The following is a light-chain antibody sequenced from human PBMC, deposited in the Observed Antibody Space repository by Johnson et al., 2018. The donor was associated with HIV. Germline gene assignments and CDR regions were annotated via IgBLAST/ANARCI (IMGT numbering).Light chain of an antibody. V-gene: IGLV1-51*02. J-gene: IGLJ1*01. Sequence: QSVLTQPPSVSAAPGQKVTISCSGSSSNIGNNYVSWYQQLPGTAPKLLSYENNKRPSGIPDRFSGSKSGSSATLTITGLQTGDEADYYCATWDRSLSAGGVFGTGTKVTVL. CDR2: ENN. CDR3: ATWDRSLSAGGV. CDR1: SSNIGNNY.